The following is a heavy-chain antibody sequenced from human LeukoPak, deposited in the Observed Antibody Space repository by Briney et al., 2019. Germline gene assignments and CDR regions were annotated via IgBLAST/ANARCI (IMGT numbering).Heavy chain of an antibody. Sequence: PSETLSLTCAVSDFSISNPYYWGWVRQPPGKGLEWIGNIYHSRNTYYNPSLKSRVTISVDTSKNQLSLRLNSVTAADTAVYYCARVEWGSVAALDDWYFDLWGRGTLVAVSS. CDR3: ARVEWGSVAALDDWYFDL. V-gene: IGHV4-38-2*01. CDR2: IYHSRNT. D-gene: IGHD6-6*01. J-gene: IGHJ2*01. CDR1: DFSISNPYY.